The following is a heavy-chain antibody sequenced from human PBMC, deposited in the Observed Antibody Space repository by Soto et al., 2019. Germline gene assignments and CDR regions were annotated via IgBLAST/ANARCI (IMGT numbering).Heavy chain of an antibody. CDR1: GYSISSGYY. CDR3: ARDVGDSND. CDR2: IYHSGST. V-gene: IGHV4-38-2*02. J-gene: IGHJ4*02. D-gene: IGHD2-21*02. Sequence: SETLSLTCAVSGYSISSGYYLGWIRQPPGKGLEWIGSIYHSGSTYYNPSLKSRVTISVDTSKNQFSLKLSSVTAADTAVYYCARDVGDSNDWGQGTLVTVS.